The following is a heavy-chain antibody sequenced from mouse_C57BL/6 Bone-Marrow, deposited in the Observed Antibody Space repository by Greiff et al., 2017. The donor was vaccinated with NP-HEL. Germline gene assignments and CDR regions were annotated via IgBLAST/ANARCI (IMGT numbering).Heavy chain of an antibody. CDR2: IHPNSGST. CDR3: ARRELWLRRNFDY. J-gene: IGHJ2*01. CDR1: GYTFTSYW. D-gene: IGHD2-2*01. V-gene: IGHV1-64*01. Sequence: QVQLQQPGAELVKPGASVKLSCKASGYTFTSYWMHWVKQRPGQGLEWIGMIHPNSGSTNYNEKFKSKATLTVDKSSSTAYMQLSSLTSEDSAVYYCARRELWLRRNFDYWGQGTILTVSS.